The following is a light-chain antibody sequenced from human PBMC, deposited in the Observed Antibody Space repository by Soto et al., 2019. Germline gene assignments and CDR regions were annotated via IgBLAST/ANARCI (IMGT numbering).Light chain of an antibody. CDR2: KAS. CDR3: QQYNSYPYT. CDR1: QSISTW. J-gene: IGKJ2*01. V-gene: IGKV1-5*03. Sequence: DIQMTQSPSTLSASVGDRVTITCRASQSISTWLAWYQQKPGKAPKLLIYKASSLKSGVPSRFSGSGSGTEFTLTISSLQTDDFAAYYCQQYNSYPYTFGQGTKLAIK.